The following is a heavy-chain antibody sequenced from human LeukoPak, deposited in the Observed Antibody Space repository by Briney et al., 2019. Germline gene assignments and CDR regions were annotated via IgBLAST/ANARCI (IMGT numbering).Heavy chain of an antibody. V-gene: IGHV3-21*01. CDR3: ARDLGIGRGFDY. J-gene: IGHJ4*02. CDR2: ISSSSSYI. Sequence: TGGTLRLSCAASGFTFSSHGMNWVRQAPGKGLEWVSSISSSSSYIYYADSVKGRFTISRDNAKNSLYLQMNSLRAEDTAVYYCARDLGIGRGFDYWGQGTLVTVSS. D-gene: IGHD2-15*01. CDR1: GFTFSSHG.